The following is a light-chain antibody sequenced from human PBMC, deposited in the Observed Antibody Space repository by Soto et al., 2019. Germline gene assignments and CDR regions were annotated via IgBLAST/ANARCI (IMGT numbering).Light chain of an antibody. CDR3: QQYNDWPLT. J-gene: IGKJ3*01. V-gene: IGKV3-15*01. CDR1: QSVSVN. Sequence: EIVMTQSPGTLSVSPGERATLSCRASQSVSVNLAWYQQKPGQAPRLLIYGVSTRATGIPARFSGSESGTEFTLTIRSMQSEDLAGYYCQQYNDWPLTFGPGTKVDI. CDR2: GVS.